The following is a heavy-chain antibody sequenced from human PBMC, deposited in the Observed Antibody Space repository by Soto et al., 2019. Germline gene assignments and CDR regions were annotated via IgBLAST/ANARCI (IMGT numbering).Heavy chain of an antibody. CDR3: AKDRGVQQLGYFDY. J-gene: IGHJ4*02. Sequence: PGGSLRLSCAASGFTFSSYGMHWVRQAPGKGLEWVAVISYDGSNKYYADSVKGRFTISRDNSKNTLYLQMNSLRAEDTAVYYCAKDRGVQQLGYFDYWGQGTLVTVSS. CDR1: GFTFSSYG. V-gene: IGHV3-30*18. D-gene: IGHD6-13*01. CDR2: ISYDGSNK.